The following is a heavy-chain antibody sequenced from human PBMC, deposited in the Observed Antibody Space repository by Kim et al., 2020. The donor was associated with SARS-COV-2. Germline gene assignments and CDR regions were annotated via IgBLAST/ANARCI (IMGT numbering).Heavy chain of an antibody. D-gene: IGHD2-21*02. J-gene: IGHJ4*02. V-gene: IGHV3-53*04. CDR2: GST. CDR3: ATSGNSNDY. Sequence: GSTYDADAVKGRFTISRHNSKNTLYLQMNSRRAEDTAVYYCATSGNSNDYWGQGTLVTVSS.